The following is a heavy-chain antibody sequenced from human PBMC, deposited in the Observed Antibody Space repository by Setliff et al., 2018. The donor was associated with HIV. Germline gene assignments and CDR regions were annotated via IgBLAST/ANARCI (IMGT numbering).Heavy chain of an antibody. CDR1: GDSINSGNYY. CDR2: IYYSGST. Sequence: PSETLSLTCTVSGDSINSGNYYWSWIRQHPGKGLEWIGYIYYSGSTYYSPSLKSRVTISEDTSKNQFSLKLSSVTAADTAVYYCASPASGGSSGQYHYWGQGTLVTVSS. D-gene: IGHD6-19*01. J-gene: IGHJ4*02. CDR3: ASPASGGSSGQYHY. V-gene: IGHV4-30-4*02.